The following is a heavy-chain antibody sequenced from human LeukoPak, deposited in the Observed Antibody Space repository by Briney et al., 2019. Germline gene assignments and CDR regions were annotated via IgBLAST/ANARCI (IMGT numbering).Heavy chain of an antibody. V-gene: IGHV3-21*01. Sequence: GGSLRLSCAASGFTFSSFTTNWVRQAPGTGLEWVSSISSSSGYIYYADSVKGRFTISRDNAKNSLYLQMNSLRAEGTAVYYCARLGYSSSWHPGGSDAFDIWGQGTMVTVSS. CDR2: ISSSSGYI. CDR1: GFTFSSFT. D-gene: IGHD6-13*01. CDR3: ARLGYSSSWHPGGSDAFDI. J-gene: IGHJ3*02.